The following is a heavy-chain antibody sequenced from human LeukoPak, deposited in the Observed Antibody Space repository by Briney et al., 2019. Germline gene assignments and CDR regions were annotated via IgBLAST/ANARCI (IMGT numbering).Heavy chain of an antibody. CDR2: IYTSGST. CDR1: GGSISSGSYY. Sequence: PSQTLSLTCTVSGGSISSGSYYWSWIRQPAGEGLEWIGRIYTSGSTNYNPSLKSRVTISVDTSKNQFSLKLSSVTAADTAVYYCAGRSGINWFDPWGQGTLVTVSS. J-gene: IGHJ5*02. D-gene: IGHD3-3*01. V-gene: IGHV4-61*02. CDR3: AGRSGINWFDP.